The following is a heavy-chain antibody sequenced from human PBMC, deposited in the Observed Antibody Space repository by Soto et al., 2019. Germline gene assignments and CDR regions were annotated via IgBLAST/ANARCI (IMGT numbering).Heavy chain of an antibody. J-gene: IGHJ5*02. Sequence: SETLSLTCTASGASMSTYYWNWFRQPPGKGLEWIGYIYSSGSTNYNPSLKSRVAISIDTSKNQFSLKLSSVTAADTAVYYCARSVDPWGQGTLVTVSS. V-gene: IGHV4-59*12. CDR3: ARSVDP. CDR1: GASMSTYY. CDR2: IYSSGST.